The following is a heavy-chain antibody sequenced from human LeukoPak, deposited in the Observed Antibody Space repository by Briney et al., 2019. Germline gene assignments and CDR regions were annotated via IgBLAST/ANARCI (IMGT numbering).Heavy chain of an antibody. CDR2: IYYSGST. J-gene: IGHJ4*02. CDR3: ARARDDSSGSYFDY. D-gene: IGHD3-22*01. Sequence: SETLSLTCTVAGGSISSYYWSWIRQPPGKGLEWIGYIYYSGSTNYNPSLKSRVTISVDTSKNQFSLKLSSVTAADTAVYYCARARDDSSGSYFDYWGQGTLVTVSS. V-gene: IGHV4-59*01. CDR1: GGSISSYY.